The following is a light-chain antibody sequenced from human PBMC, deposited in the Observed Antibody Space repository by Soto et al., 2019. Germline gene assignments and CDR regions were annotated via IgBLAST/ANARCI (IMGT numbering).Light chain of an antibody. V-gene: IGLV2-8*01. CDR2: EVN. CDR1: SSDVGASNY. J-gene: IGLJ2*01. CDR3: GSYACIRTWL. Sequence: QSALTQPPSASGSPGQSVTISCTGTSSDVGASNYVSWYQQHPGKAPKLMIYEVNQRPSGVPDRFSGSKSGNTASLTVSGLQADDEADYYCGSYACIRTWLFGGGTKLTVL.